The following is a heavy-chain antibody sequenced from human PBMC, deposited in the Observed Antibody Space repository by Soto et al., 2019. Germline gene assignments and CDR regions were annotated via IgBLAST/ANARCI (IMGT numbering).Heavy chain of an antibody. J-gene: IGHJ4*02. CDR3: AKADGGNDY. Sequence: EVQLVESGGGLVQPGRSLRLSCAASGFTFDDYAMHWVRQAPGKGLEWVSGISWNSGSIGYADSVKGRFTISRDNAKNSLYLQMNSLRAEDTASYYCAKADGGNDYWGQGTLVTVSS. CDR1: GFTFDDYA. D-gene: IGHD2-15*01. CDR2: ISWNSGSI. V-gene: IGHV3-9*01.